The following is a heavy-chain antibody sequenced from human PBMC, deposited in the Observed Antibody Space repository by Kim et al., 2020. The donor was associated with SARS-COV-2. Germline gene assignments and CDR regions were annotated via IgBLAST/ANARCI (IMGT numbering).Heavy chain of an antibody. D-gene: IGHD3-16*02. CDR1: GFTFDDYA. CDR3: AKEVGGYHNTGGYYYYGMDV. Sequence: GGSLRLSCAASGFTFDDYAMHWVRQAPGKGLEWVSLISGDGGSTYYADSVKGRFTISRDNSKNSLYLQMNSLRTEDTALYYCAKEVGGYHNTGGYYYYGMDVWGQGTTVTVSS. V-gene: IGHV3-43*02. J-gene: IGHJ6*02. CDR2: ISGDGGST.